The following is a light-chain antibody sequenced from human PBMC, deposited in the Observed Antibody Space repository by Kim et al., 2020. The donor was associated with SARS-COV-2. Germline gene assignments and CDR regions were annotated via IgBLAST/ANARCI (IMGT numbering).Light chain of an antibody. Sequence: SYELTQPHSVSVSPGQTARITCSGDALPKQFVYWYQQKPGQAPLLMIYKDSERPSGIPERFSGSSSGTTVTLTISGVQAEDETDYYCQSADSSGTYWVFGGGTKLTVL. CDR1: ALPKQF. V-gene: IGLV3-25*03. J-gene: IGLJ3*02. CDR3: QSADSSGTYWV. CDR2: KDS.